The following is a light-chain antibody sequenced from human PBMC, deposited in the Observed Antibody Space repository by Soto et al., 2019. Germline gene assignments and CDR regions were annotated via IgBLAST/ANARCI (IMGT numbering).Light chain of an antibody. CDR2: SAS. V-gene: IGKV1-39*01. CDR3: QQSSSTAIT. CDR1: ESISVH. Sequence: DIQMTQSPSSLSASVGDRITITCRASESISVHLHWYQQKPGKAPKLLIKSASTLESGVPSRFSGSGSGTDFTLTISSLQLEDFATYYCQQSSSTAITFGQGTRLEIK. J-gene: IGKJ5*01.